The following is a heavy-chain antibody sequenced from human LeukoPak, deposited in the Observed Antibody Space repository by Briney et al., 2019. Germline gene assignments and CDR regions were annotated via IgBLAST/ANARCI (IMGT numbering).Heavy chain of an antibody. CDR2: IKQDGTEE. V-gene: IGHV3-7*02. CDR1: GFSFSSYW. CDR3: ARGEYYDSPGAFDI. Sequence: GGSLRLSCAASGFSFSSYWMTWVRQAPGKGLEWVASIKQDGTEEYYVDSVKGRFTISRDNAKNSLYLQMNSLRDEDTAVYYCARGEYYDSPGAFDIWGQGTMVTVSS. J-gene: IGHJ3*02. D-gene: IGHD3-22*01.